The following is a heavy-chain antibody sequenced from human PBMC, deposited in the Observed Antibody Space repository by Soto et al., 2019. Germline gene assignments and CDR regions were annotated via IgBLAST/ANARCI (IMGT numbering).Heavy chain of an antibody. CDR1: GFTFSTYA. Sequence: GGSLRLSCAASGFTFSTYAMNWVRQAPGKGLEWVSAISGGGESTNYADSVKGRFTISRDNSKNMLYLQMNSLRVEDTAVYYCAKDGGNNLSTRDAFDIWGQGTMVTVSS. CDR3: AKDGGNNLSTRDAFDI. CDR2: ISGGGEST. J-gene: IGHJ3*02. V-gene: IGHV3-23*01. D-gene: IGHD1-26*01.